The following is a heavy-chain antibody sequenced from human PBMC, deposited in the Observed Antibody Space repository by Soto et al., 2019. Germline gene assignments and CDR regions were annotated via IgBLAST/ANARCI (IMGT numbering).Heavy chain of an antibody. V-gene: IGHV3-11*01. CDR2: ISGSGDAI. CDR3: ARGNFYYGMDV. Sequence: QMQLVESGGGLVEPGGSLRLSCAASGFTFSDHYMTWIRQAPGKGLEWVSYISGSGDAIYYADSVKGRFTISRDNARNTLYLQMNSLRGDDPAVYYCARGNFYYGMDVWGKGTTVTVFS. J-gene: IGHJ6*04. CDR1: GFTFSDHY.